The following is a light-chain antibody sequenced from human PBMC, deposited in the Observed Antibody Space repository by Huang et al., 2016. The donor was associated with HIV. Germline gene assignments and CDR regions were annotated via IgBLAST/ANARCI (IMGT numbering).Light chain of an antibody. CDR2: WAS. Sequence: DIVMTQSPDSLAVSLGERATINCKSSQTVLYNSNNKNYLAWYQQKPGQPPKLLIYWASTRESGVPDRFSGSGSGTDLTLTISSLQAEDVAVYYCQQYYRSPRTFGPGTKVDIK. CDR1: QTVLYNSNNKNY. V-gene: IGKV4-1*01. J-gene: IGKJ3*01. CDR3: QQYYRSPRT.